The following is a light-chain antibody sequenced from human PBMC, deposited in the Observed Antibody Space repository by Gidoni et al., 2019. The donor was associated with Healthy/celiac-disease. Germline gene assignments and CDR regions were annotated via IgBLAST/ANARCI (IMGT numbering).Light chain of an antibody. J-gene: IGLJ1*01. CDR1: SPNIGSNY. CDR3: AAWDDSLSGFYV. CDR2: RNN. V-gene: IGLV1-47*01. Sequence: QSVLTPPPSASRTPGQRVTIPCSGSSPNIGSNYVYWYQQLPGTAPKLLIYRNNQRPSGVPDRFSGSESGTSASLAISGLRSEDEADYYCAAWDDSLSGFYVFGTGTKVTVL.